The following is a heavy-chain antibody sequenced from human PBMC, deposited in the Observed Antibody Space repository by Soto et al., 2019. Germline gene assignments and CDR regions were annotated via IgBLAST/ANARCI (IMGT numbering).Heavy chain of an antibody. CDR3: ARGTGGNWAAFDV. D-gene: IGHD2-15*01. CDR2: ISAYNDNT. Sequence: QVQLVQSGAEVKKPGASVKVSCKASGYTFSSCAITWVRQYAGQGLEWMGWISAYNDNTNYAQNLQGRVTMTTDTSTSTAYMELRSLRSDDTAVYYCARGTGGNWAAFDVWGQGTMVTVSS. J-gene: IGHJ3*01. CDR1: GYTFSSCA. V-gene: IGHV1-18*01.